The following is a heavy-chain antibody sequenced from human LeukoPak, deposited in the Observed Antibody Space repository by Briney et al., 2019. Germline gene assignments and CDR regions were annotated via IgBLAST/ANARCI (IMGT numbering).Heavy chain of an antibody. CDR1: GFTFSGSA. V-gene: IGHV3-73*01. Sequence: PGGSLRLSCAASGFTFSGSAMHWVHQASGKGLEWVGRIRSKANSYATAYAASVKGRFTISRDDSKNTAYLQMNSLKTEDTAVYYCTRLFAGNWFDPWGQGTLVTVSS. CDR3: TRLFAGNWFDP. CDR2: IRSKANSYAT. J-gene: IGHJ5*02.